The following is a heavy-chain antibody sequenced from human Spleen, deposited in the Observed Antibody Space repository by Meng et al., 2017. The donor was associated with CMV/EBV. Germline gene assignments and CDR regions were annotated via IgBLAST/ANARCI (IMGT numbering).Heavy chain of an antibody. CDR1: GYTFTGYY. Sequence: ASVKVSCKASGYTFTGYYMHWVRQAPGQGLEWMGWMNPNSGNTGYAQKFQGRVTMTRNTSISTAYMELSSLRSEDTAVYFCARGQPYLAAAGVDYWGQGTLVTVSS. CDR2: MNPNSGNT. D-gene: IGHD6-13*01. V-gene: IGHV1-8*02. CDR3: ARGQPYLAAAGVDY. J-gene: IGHJ4*02.